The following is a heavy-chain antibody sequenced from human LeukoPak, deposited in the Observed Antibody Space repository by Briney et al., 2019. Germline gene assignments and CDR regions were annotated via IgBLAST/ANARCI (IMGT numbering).Heavy chain of an antibody. CDR2: IYHSGST. J-gene: IGHJ5*02. CDR1: GYSISSGYY. V-gene: IGHV4-38-2*01. CDR3: ARRYCSNTSCYLRVWFDP. Sequence: SETLSLTCAVSGYSISSGYYWGWIRQPPGKGLEWIGSIYHSGSTYYNPSPKSRVTISVDTSKNQFSLKLSSVTAADTAVYYCARRYCSNTSCYLRVWFDPWGQGTLVTVSS. D-gene: IGHD2-2*01.